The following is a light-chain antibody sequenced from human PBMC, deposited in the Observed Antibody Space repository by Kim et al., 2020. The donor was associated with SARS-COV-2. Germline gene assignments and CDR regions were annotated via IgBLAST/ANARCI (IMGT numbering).Light chain of an antibody. CDR2: AAS. CDR3: QQSYSTPLT. V-gene: IGKV1-39*01. CDR1: QTISRY. Sequence: DIQMTQSPSSLSASVGDRVTITCRVSQTISRYLNWYQQTSGKAPKLLIYAASSLQSGVPSRFSGSGSGTDFTLTISSLHPEDFATYYCQQSYSTPLTFGGGTKVDIK. J-gene: IGKJ4*01.